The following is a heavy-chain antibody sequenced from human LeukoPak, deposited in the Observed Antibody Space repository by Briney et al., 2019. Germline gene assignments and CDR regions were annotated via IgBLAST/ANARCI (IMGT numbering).Heavy chain of an antibody. V-gene: IGHV3-7*01. D-gene: IGHD5-18*01. J-gene: IGHJ3*02. CDR3: VRGPGWYSYGCAFDI. CDR2: IKQDGSEK. CDR1: GFTFSSYW. Sequence: PGGSLRLSCAASGFTFSSYWMSWVRQAPGKGLEWVANIKQDGSEKYYVDSVKGRFTISRDNAKKSLYLQMNSLRAEDTAVYYCVRGPGWYSYGCAFDIWGQGTMVTVSS.